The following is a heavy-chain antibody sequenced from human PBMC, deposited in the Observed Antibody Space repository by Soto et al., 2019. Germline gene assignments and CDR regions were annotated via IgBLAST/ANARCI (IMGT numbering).Heavy chain of an antibody. CDR3: ARPRITGTEYTYYYYMDV. J-gene: IGHJ6*03. D-gene: IGHD1-7*01. CDR2: IYYSGST. CDR1: GGSISSSSYY. Sequence: SETLSLTCTVSGGSISSSSYYWGWIRQPPGKGLEWIGSIYYSGSTYYNPSLKSRVTISVDTSKNQFSLKLSSVTAADTAVYYCARPRITGTEYTYYYYMDVWGKGTTVTVSS. V-gene: IGHV4-39*01.